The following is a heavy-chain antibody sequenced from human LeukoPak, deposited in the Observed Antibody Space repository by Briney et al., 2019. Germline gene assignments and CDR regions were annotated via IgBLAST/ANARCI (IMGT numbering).Heavy chain of an antibody. CDR2: INHSGST. CDR1: GGSFSGYY. Sequence: PSETLSLTCAVYGGSFSGYYWSWIRQPPGKGLERIGEINHSGSTNYNPSLKSRVTISVDTSKNQFSLKLSSVTAADTAVYYCAREVCPGFRCRDWYFDLWGRGTLVTVSS. CDR3: AREVCPGFRCRDWYFDL. V-gene: IGHV4-34*01. J-gene: IGHJ2*01. D-gene: IGHD2-2*01.